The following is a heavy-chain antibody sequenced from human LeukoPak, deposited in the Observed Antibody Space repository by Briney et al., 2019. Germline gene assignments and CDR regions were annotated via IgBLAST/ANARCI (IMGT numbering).Heavy chain of an antibody. D-gene: IGHD7-27*01. V-gene: IGHV4-31*03. CDR2: IYYSGTT. CDR3: ARGSTGDKSNN. J-gene: IGHJ4*02. CDR1: GGSITSGGYC. Sequence: SETLSLTCTVSGGSITSGGYCWSWLRQLPGKGLEWIGYIYYSGTTSYNPSLKSRLTISLDTSENQFSLKLSSVTAADTAVYYCARGSTGDKSNNWGQGTLVTVSS.